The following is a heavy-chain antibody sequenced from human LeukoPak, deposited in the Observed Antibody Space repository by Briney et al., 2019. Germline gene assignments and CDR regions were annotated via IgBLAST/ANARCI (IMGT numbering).Heavy chain of an antibody. J-gene: IGHJ4*02. CDR3: ARNLWGGSGSGYDC. D-gene: IGHD3-10*01. Sequence: PGGSLRLSCAACGSIFSSYAMSWVRQAPGKGLEWVANIKQDGSQKYYVDSVKGRFTISRDNAKNSLFLQITSLRVEDTAVYYCARNLWGGSGSGYDCWGQGTLVTVSS. CDR1: GSIFSSYA. V-gene: IGHV3-7*04. CDR2: IKQDGSQK.